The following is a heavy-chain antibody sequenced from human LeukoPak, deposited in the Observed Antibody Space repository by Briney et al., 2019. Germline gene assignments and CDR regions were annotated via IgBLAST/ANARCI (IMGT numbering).Heavy chain of an antibody. CDR3: ATYSSGWYYFDY. J-gene: IGHJ4*02. CDR1: GGSFSGYY. D-gene: IGHD6-19*01. Sequence: SETLSLTCAVYGGSFSGYYWSWIRQPPGKGLEWIGEINHSGSTNYNPSLKSRVTISVDTSKNQFSLKLSSVTAADTAVYYCATYSSGWYYFDYWGQGTLVTVSS. V-gene: IGHV4-34*01. CDR2: INHSGST.